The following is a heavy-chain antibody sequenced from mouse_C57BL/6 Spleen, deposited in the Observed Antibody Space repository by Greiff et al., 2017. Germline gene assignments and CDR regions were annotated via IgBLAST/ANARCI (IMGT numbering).Heavy chain of an antibody. CDR1: GFSLTSYG. CDR3: ATNWDEGSWFAY. V-gene: IGHV2-5*01. D-gene: IGHD4-1*01. CDR2: IWRGGST. J-gene: IGHJ3*01. Sequence: VHLVESGPGLVQPSQSLSITCTVSGFSLTSYGVHWVRQSPGKGLEWLGVIWRGGSTDYNAAFMSRLSITKDNSKSQVFFKMNSLQADDTAIYYCATNWDEGSWFAYWGQGTLVTVSA.